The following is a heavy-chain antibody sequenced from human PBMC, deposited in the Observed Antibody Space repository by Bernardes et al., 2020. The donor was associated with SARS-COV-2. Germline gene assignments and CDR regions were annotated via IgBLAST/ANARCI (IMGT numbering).Heavy chain of an antibody. D-gene: IGHD2-21*02. CDR1: SGSISNINYY. CDR3: VGSSCGRDCYIGGLRSWDYGMDV. J-gene: IGHJ6*02. CDR2: IYSSGTT. V-gene: IGHV4-39*02. Sequence: SETLSLTCTVSSGSISNINYYWGWLLQPPGKGLEWIGSIYSSGTTYKNPSLQSRVTISVDTSKNHFSLRLTSMTAADTAVYYCVGSSCGRDCYIGGLRSWDYGMDVWGQGTTVTVSS.